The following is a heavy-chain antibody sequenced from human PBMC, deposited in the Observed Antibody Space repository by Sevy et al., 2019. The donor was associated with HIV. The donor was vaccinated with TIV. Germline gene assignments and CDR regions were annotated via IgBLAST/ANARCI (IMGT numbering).Heavy chain of an antibody. Sequence: SGPTLVKPTQTLTLTCTFSGFSFTTSGVGVAWIRQSPGKAPEFIAMIYWDDDKRYNSSLQNRVSITKDPSKDQVVLTVANMGPLDTGTYFCAHRRSRGTIITEFDFWGPGTLVTVSS. CDR2: IYWDDDK. CDR1: GFSFTTSGVG. J-gene: IGHJ4*02. V-gene: IGHV2-5*02. CDR3: AHRRSRGTIITEFDF. D-gene: IGHD3-22*01.